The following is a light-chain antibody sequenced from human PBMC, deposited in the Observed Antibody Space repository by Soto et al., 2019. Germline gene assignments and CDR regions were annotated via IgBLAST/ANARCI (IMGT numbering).Light chain of an antibody. J-gene: IGKJ5*01. CDR2: GAS. CDR3: QQYHYWPIT. V-gene: IGKV3-15*01. Sequence: ERVMTQSPATLSASPGERVTLSCRASPSVASSVAWYQQKPGQAPRLILYGASTRATGFPARFSGSGSGTEFTLTISSLQSEDFAVYLCQQYHYWPITFGQGTRLEIK. CDR1: PSVASS.